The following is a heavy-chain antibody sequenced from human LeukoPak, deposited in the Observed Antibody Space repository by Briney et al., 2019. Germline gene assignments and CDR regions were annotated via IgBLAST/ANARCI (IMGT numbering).Heavy chain of an antibody. Sequence: GGSLRLSCAASGFTFNTYAMSWVRQAPGKGLEWVSGISGSGGTTYYAVSVKGRFTISRDNSKNTLYLQMNSLRVEDTAVYYCASEYYDSSGYSGRHDAFDIWGQGTMVTVSS. CDR2: ISGSGGTT. CDR1: GFTFNTYA. D-gene: IGHD3-22*01. CDR3: ASEYYDSSGYSGRHDAFDI. V-gene: IGHV3-23*01. J-gene: IGHJ3*02.